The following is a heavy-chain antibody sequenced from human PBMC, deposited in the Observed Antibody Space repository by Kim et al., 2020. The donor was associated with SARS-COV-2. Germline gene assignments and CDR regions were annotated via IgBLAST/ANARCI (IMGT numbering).Heavy chain of an antibody. CDR1: GFTFSSYG. Sequence: GGSLRLSCAASGFTFSSYGMHGVRQAPGKGLEWVAVIWYDGSNKYYADSVKGRFTISRDNSKNTLYLQMNSLRAEDTAVYYCARDADSMDDAFDIWGQGTMVTVSS. CDR2: IWYDGSNK. V-gene: IGHV3-33*08. D-gene: IGHD3-10*01. CDR3: ARDADSMDDAFDI. J-gene: IGHJ3*02.